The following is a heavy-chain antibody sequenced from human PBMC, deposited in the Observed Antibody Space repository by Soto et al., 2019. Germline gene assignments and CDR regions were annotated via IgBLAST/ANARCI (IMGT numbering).Heavy chain of an antibody. Sequence: GGSLRLSCAASGFTVSTNYMSWVRQAPGKGLEWVSLIYSGGNTYYADFVKGRFTISRDNSKNTLYLQMNSLRAEDTSVYYCAIVGLNWFDPWGQGTLVTVSS. CDR3: AIVGLNWFDP. J-gene: IGHJ5*02. D-gene: IGHD1-26*01. V-gene: IGHV3-66*01. CDR2: IYSGGNT. CDR1: GFTVSTNY.